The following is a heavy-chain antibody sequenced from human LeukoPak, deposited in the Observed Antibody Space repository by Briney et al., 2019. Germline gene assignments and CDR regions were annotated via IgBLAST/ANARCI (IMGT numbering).Heavy chain of an antibody. V-gene: IGHV3-48*04. CDR3: ARGRYSLFELVLDV. CDR1: GFSFSSNG. Sequence: GGTLRLSCAASGFSFSSNGMSWVRQAPGKGLEWLSYISSSGANRYYAESVKGRFTVSRDNGKDAHYLQMNSLRVEDTAVYYCARGRYSLFELVLDVWGKGTTVTISS. CDR2: ISSSGANR. D-gene: IGHD6-13*01. J-gene: IGHJ6*04.